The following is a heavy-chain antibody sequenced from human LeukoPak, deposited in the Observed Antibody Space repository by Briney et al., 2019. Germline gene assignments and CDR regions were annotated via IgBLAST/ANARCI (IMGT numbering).Heavy chain of an antibody. Sequence: GASVKVSCKASGGTFSSYTISWVREAPGQGREWMGGIIPILGIANYAQKFQGRVTITADKSTSTAYMELSSLKYDDMCVYYCACGYCSSTSCYTLLDYWAQGTLVTVSS. V-gene: IGHV1-69*10. D-gene: IGHD2-2*02. CDR3: ACGYCSSTSCYTLLDY. J-gene: IGHJ4*02. CDR2: IIPILGIA. CDR1: GGTFSSYT.